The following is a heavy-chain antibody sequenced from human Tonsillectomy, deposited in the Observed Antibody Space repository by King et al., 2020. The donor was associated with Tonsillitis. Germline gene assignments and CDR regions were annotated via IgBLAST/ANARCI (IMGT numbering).Heavy chain of an antibody. CDR1: GFTFSSYG. CDR3: AKELTNAPGEMDV. D-gene: IGHD4/OR15-4a*01. J-gene: IGHJ6*04. Sequence: VQLVESGGGVVQPGRSLRLSCAASGFTFSSYGMHWVRQAPGKGLEWVAVISYDGSNKYYADSVKGRFTISRDNSKNTLYLQMNSLRAEDTAVYYCAKELTNAPGEMDVGGKGTTVTVSA. CDR2: ISYDGSNK. V-gene: IGHV3-30*18.